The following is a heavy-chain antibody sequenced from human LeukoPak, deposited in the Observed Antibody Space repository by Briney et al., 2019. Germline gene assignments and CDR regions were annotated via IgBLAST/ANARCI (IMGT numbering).Heavy chain of an antibody. CDR2: INAGNGNT. D-gene: IGHD1-26*01. CDR1: GYTFTSYA. V-gene: IGHV1-3*01. Sequence: ASVKVSCKASGYTFTSYAVHWVRQAPGQRLEWMGWINAGNGNTKYSQKFQGRVTITRDTSASTAYMELSSLRSEDTAVYYCARGGGGSYGLDYWGQGTLVTVSS. J-gene: IGHJ4*02. CDR3: ARGGGGSYGLDY.